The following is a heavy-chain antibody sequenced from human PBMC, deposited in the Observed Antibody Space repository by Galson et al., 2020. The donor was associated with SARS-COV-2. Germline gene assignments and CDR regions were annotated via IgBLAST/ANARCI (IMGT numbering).Heavy chain of an antibody. CDR3: ARHAIKRWLQLSYFDY. CDR2: IDPSDYYT. D-gene: IGHD5-12*01. CDR1: GSSFTSYW. J-gene: IGHJ4*02. Sequence: GGSLRLSCKGSGSSFTSYWISWVRQMHGKGLEWMGRIDPSDYYTNYSPSFQGHVTISADKSISTAYLQWSSLKASDTAMYYCARHAIKRWLQLSYFDYWGQGTLVTVSS. V-gene: IGHV5-10-1*01.